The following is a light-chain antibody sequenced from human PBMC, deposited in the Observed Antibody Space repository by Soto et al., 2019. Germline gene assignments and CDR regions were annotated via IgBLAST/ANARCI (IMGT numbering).Light chain of an antibody. CDR2: AAS. CDR3: QKYTNVPT. V-gene: IGKV1-27*01. Sequence: DIQMTQSPSSLSASVGDRVTITCRASQGISNYLAWYQQIPGKVPKLLISAASTLQSGVPSRFSGSGPGTDVTLTISSLQPEDVSTYYCQKYTNVPTFGGGPKVEI. CDR1: QGISNY. J-gene: IGKJ4*01.